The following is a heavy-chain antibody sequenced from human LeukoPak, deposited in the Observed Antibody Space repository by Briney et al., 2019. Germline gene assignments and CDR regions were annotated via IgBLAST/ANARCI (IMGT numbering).Heavy chain of an antibody. Sequence: SETLSLTCTVSGGSISSRSYYWGWIRQPPGKGLEWIGSIYFSGSTYYNPSLKSRVTMSVDTSKNQFSLQLSSVTAADTAVYYCARSPTKRVTEDYWGQGTLVTVSS. D-gene: IGHD2-8*01. V-gene: IGHV4-39*07. CDR2: IYFSGST. J-gene: IGHJ4*02. CDR1: GGSISSRSYY. CDR3: ARSPTKRVTEDY.